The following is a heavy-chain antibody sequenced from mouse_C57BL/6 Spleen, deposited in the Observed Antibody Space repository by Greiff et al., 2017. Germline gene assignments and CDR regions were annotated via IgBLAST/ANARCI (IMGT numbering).Heavy chain of an antibody. J-gene: IGHJ4*01. CDR1: GYTFTSYW. CDR2: IHPNSGST. D-gene: IGHD2-1*01. Sequence: QVQLQQPGAELVKPGASVKLSCKASGYTFTSYWMHWVKQRPGQGLEWIGMIHPNSGSTNYNEKFKSKATLTVDKSSSTAYMQLSSLTSEDSAVYYCARGDDGNYPYAMDYWGQGTSVTVSS. V-gene: IGHV1-64*01. CDR3: ARGDDGNYPYAMDY.